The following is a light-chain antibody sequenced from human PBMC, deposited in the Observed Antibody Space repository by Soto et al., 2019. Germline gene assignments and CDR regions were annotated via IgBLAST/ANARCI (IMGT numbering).Light chain of an antibody. CDR2: GAS. CDR3: QQYGSSPT. J-gene: IGKJ5*01. Sequence: IVLTQSPATLSLFPGERTTLSCRASQSLTTTYLAWYQQKPGQAPRLLIYGASSRATGIPDRFSGSGSGTDFTLTISRLEPEDFAVYSCQQYGSSPTFGQGTRLEIK. V-gene: IGKV3-20*01. CDR1: QSLTTTY.